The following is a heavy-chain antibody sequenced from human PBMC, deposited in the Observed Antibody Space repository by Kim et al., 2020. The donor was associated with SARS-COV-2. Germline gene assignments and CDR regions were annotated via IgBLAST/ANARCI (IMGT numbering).Heavy chain of an antibody. J-gene: IGHJ3*02. D-gene: IGHD3-10*01. CDR3: ASRGITMVRGVRADACDI. V-gene: IGHV1-46*01. CDR1: GYTFTSYY. CDR2: INPSGGST. Sequence: ASVKVSCKASGYTFTSYYMHWVRQAPGQGLEWMGIINPSGGSTSYAQKFQGRVTMTRDTSTSTVYMELSSLRSEDTAVDYRASRGITMVRGVRADACDIWGQGTMVTVSS.